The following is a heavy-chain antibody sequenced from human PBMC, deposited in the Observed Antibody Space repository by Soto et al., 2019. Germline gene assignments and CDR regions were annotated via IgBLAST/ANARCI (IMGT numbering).Heavy chain of an antibody. D-gene: IGHD1-26*01. CDR2: IFYRGTT. CDR1: GGSVSGYY. V-gene: IGHV4-59*02. J-gene: IGHJ6*02. CDR3: TRHAIIARLQYGMDV. Sequence: SETLSLTCTVSGGSVSGYYWIFGRQSPGRGLEWLVYIFYRGTTLYSPSVQSRLSITVDTSKNQFSLKMRSVTAADTAIYYCTRHAIIARLQYGMDVWGRGTTVTVSS.